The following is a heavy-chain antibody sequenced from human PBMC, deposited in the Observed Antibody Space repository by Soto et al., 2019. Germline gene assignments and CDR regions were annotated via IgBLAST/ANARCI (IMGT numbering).Heavy chain of an antibody. D-gene: IGHD1-26*01. CDR1: GYTFTYRY. CDR2: ITPFNGNT. J-gene: IGHJ3*02. CDR3: AKFGWGGSYSESHASDI. Sequence: SVKVSCKASGYTFTYRYLHWVRQAPGQALEWMGWITPFNGNTNYAQKFQDRVTITRDRSMSTAYMELNSLTTEDTALYSCAKFGWGGSYSESHASDIWGQGTMVTVSS. V-gene: IGHV1-45*02.